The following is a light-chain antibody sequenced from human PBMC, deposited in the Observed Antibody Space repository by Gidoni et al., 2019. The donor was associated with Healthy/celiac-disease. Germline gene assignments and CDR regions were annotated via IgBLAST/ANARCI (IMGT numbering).Light chain of an antibody. Sequence: QSVLTQPPSASGTPGQRVTISCSGSSSNIGSITVNWYQQLPGPAPKLLIYSNNQRPSGVSDRFSGSKAGTSASLAISGLQSEDEADYYCASWDDSLNGRVVFGGGTKLTVL. J-gene: IGLJ2*01. CDR3: ASWDDSLNGRVV. CDR1: SSNIGSIT. V-gene: IGLV1-44*01. CDR2: SNN.